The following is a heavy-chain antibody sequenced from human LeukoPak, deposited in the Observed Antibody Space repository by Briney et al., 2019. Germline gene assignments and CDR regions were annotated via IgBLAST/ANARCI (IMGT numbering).Heavy chain of an antibody. CDR3: ASLYYYDSSGYWARPYYFDY. CDR2: LNPRSGST. Sequence: ASVKVSCKASGYTFTSYYIHWVRQSPGQGLEWMGILNPRSGSTSYAQKFQGRVTITADESTSTAYMELSSLRSEDTAVYYCASLYYYDSSGYWARPYYFDYWGQGTLVTVSS. D-gene: IGHD3-22*01. CDR1: GYTFTSYY. J-gene: IGHJ4*02. V-gene: IGHV1-46*01.